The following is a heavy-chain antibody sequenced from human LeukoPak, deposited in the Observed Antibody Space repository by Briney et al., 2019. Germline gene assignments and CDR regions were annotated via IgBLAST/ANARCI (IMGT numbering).Heavy chain of an antibody. Sequence: GGSLRLSCAASGFTFSSYVMHWVRQAPGKGLEWVAFISYDGSNKYYADSVKGRFTISRDNSRKTVDLQMNSLRAEDTAVYYCAKSYGDYSGAFDLWGQGTVVTVSS. CDR2: ISYDGSNK. J-gene: IGHJ3*01. D-gene: IGHD4-17*01. CDR3: AKSYGDYSGAFDL. CDR1: GFTFSSYV. V-gene: IGHV3-30*18.